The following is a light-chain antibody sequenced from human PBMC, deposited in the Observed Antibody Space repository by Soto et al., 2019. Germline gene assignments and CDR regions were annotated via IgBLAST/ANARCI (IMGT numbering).Light chain of an antibody. CDR1: SSDVGSYNL. Sequence: QSVLTQPASVSGSPGQSITISCTGTSSDVGSYNLVSWYQQQPGKAPKLMIYEGSKRPSGVSNRFSGSKSGNTASLTISGLQAEDEAEYYCCSYAGSSLYVFGTGNKVTVI. V-gene: IGLV2-23*01. CDR3: CSYAGSSLYV. CDR2: EGS. J-gene: IGLJ1*01.